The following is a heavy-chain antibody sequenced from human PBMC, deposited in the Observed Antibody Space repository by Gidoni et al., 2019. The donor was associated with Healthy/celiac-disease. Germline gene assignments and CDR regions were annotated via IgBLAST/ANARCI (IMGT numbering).Heavy chain of an antibody. CDR2: IYHSGST. J-gene: IGHJ5*02. CDR1: GGSISSSNW. D-gene: IGHD3-10*01. V-gene: IGHV4-4*02. CDR3: AREYGSLVRGVIIVDGFDP. Sequence: QVQLQESGPGLVKPSGTLSLTCAVSGGSISSSNWWSWVRQPPGKGLEWIGEIYHSGSTNYNPSLKSRVTISVDKSKNQFSLKLSSVTAADTAVYYCAREYGSLVRGVIIVDGFDPWGQGTLVTVSS.